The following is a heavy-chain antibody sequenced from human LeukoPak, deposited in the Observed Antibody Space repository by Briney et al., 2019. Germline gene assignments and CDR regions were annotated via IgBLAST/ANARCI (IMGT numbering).Heavy chain of an antibody. CDR1: GFTVSSNY. V-gene: IGHV3-53*01. CDR3: ARGAYCSGGSCYYPLDY. D-gene: IGHD2-15*01. J-gene: IGHJ4*02. CDR2: IYSGGST. Sequence: GGSLRLSCAASGFTVSSNYMSWVRQAPGKGLEWVSVIYSGGSTYYADSVKGRFTISRDNSKNTLYLQMNSLRAEDTAVYYCARGAYCSGGSCYYPLDYWGQGTLVTVSS.